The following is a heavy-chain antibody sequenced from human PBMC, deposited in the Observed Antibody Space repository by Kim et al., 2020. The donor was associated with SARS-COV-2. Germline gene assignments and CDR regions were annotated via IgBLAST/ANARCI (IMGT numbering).Heavy chain of an antibody. D-gene: IGHD2-2*01. CDR2: INHSGST. Sequence: SETLSLTCAVYGGSFSGYYWSWIRQPPGKGLEWIGEINHSGSTNYNPSLKSRVTISVDTSKNQFSLKLSSVTAADTAVYYCARVPTPQYGKFDYWGQGTLVTVSS. V-gene: IGHV4-34*01. CDR3: ARVPTPQYGKFDY. CDR1: GGSFSGYY. J-gene: IGHJ4*02.